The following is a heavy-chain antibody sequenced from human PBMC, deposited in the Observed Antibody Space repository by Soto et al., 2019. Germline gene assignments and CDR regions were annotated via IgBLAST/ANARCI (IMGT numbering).Heavy chain of an antibody. CDR2: INADGSSI. J-gene: IGHJ4*02. Sequence: PGGSLRLSCAASGFTFSNSWMHWVRQAPGKGLVWLSHINADGSSIRYADSVGGRLTISRDNAKNTLFLQMSSLTAEDTAVYFCARDRLNNAYNTFFDYWGQGTLVTVSS. CDR3: ARDRLNNAYNTFFDY. V-gene: IGHV3-74*01. CDR1: GFTFSNSW. D-gene: IGHD1-1*01.